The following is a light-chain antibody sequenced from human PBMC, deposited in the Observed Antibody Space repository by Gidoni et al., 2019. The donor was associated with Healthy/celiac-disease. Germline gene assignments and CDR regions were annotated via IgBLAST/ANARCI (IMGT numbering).Light chain of an antibody. CDR3: QQSYSTPFT. Sequence: DIQMTQFPSSLSASVGDGVTITCRASQSISSYLNWYQQKPGKAPKLLIYAASSLQSGVPSRFSGSGSGTDFTLTISSLQPEDFATYYCQQSYSTPFTFGPGTKVDIK. CDR2: AAS. J-gene: IGKJ3*01. CDR1: QSISSY. V-gene: IGKV1-39*01.